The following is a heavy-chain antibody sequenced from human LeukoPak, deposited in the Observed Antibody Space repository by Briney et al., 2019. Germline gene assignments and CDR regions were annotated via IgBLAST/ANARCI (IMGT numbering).Heavy chain of an antibody. CDR2: IYWDDDK. Sequence: GSGPTLVNPTQTLTLTCTFSGFSLSTSGVGVGWIRQPPGKALEWLALIYWDDDKRYSPSLKSRLTITKDTSKNQVVLTMTNMDPVDTATYYCAHYIVVVVSGWFDPWGQGTLVTVFS. D-gene: IGHD2-15*01. J-gene: IGHJ5*02. CDR1: GFSLSTSGVG. CDR3: AHYIVVVVSGWFDP. V-gene: IGHV2-5*02.